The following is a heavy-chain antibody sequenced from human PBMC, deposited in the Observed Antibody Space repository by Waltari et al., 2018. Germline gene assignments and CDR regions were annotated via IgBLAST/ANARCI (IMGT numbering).Heavy chain of an antibody. CDR2: INTNTGNP. CDR1: GYTFTSYA. J-gene: IGHJ6*02. Sequence: QVQLVQSGSELKKPGASVKVSCKASGYTFTSYAMNWVRQAPGQGLEWMGWINTNTGNPTDAQGFTGRFVFSLDSSVSTAYRQISSLKAEDTAVYYWARSCSGGSCYSGGNYDYGMDVWGQGTTVTVSS. CDR3: ARSCSGGSCYSGGNYDYGMDV. D-gene: IGHD2-15*01. V-gene: IGHV7-4-1*02.